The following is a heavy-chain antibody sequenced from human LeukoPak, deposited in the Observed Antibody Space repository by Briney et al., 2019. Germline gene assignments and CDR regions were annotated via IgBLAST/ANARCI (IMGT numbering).Heavy chain of an antibody. Sequence: GSLRLSCAASGFTVSSNYMSWVRQPPGKGLEWIGSIYHSGSTYYNPSLKSRVTISVDTSKNQFSLKLSSVTAADTAVYYCAREGSRLLWFGERDYYFDYWGQGTLVTVSS. CDR2: IYHSGST. CDR3: AREGSRLLWFGERDYYFDY. CDR1: GFTVSSNY. J-gene: IGHJ4*02. D-gene: IGHD3-10*01. V-gene: IGHV4-38-2*02.